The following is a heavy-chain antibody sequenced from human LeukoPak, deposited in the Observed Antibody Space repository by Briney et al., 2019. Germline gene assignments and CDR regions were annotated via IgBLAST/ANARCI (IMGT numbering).Heavy chain of an antibody. CDR3: ARDAYSSGFFFDY. Sequence: SETLSLTCTVSGGSISSYYWSWLRQPPGKGLEWIGYIYYSGGTNYNPSLKSRVTISVDTSKNQFSLKLSSVTAADTAVYYCARDAYSSGFFFDYWGQGTLVTVSS. J-gene: IGHJ4*02. D-gene: IGHD6-19*01. CDR1: GGSISSYY. V-gene: IGHV4-59*01. CDR2: IYYSGGT.